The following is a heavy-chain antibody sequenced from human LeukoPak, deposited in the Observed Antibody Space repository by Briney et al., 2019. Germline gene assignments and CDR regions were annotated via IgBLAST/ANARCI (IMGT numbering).Heavy chain of an antibody. CDR1: GFTFSSYG. D-gene: IGHD3-3*01. Sequence: GGSLRLSCAAPGFTFSSYGMHWVRQAPGKGLEWVAFIRYDGSNKYYADSVKGRFTISRDNSKNTLYLQMNSLRAEDTAVYYCAKDWDDFWDYYYMGVWGKGTTVTVSS. CDR3: AKDWDDFWDYYYMGV. J-gene: IGHJ6*03. CDR2: IRYDGSNK. V-gene: IGHV3-30*02.